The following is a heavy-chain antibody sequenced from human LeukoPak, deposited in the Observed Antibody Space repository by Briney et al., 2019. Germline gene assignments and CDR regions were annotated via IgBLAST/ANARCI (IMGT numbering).Heavy chain of an antibody. D-gene: IGHD2-15*01. J-gene: IGHJ4*02. CDR1: GYSFTSYW. Sequence: GESLKISCKGSGYSFTSYWIGWVRQMPGKGLEWMGIIYPGDSDTRYSPSFQGQVTISADKSISTAYLQWSSLKASGTAMYYCASGYCSGGSCYSRFDYWGQGTLVTVSS. V-gene: IGHV5-51*01. CDR3: ASGYCSGGSCYSRFDY. CDR2: IYPGDSDT.